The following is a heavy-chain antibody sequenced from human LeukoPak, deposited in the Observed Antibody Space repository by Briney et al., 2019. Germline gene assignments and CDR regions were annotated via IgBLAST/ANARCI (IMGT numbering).Heavy chain of an antibody. CDR1: GYTFTSYA. Sequence: GASVKVSCKASGYTFTSYAMNWVRQAPGQGLEWMGWINAGNGNTKYSQKFQGRVTITRDTSASTAYMELSSLRSEDTAVYYCARVSSVAGLFDYWGQGTLVTVSS. J-gene: IGHJ4*02. CDR3: ARVSSVAGLFDY. CDR2: INAGNGNT. D-gene: IGHD6-19*01. V-gene: IGHV1-3*01.